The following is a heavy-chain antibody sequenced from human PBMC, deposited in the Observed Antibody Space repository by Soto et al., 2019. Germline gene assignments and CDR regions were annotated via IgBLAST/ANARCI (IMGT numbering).Heavy chain of an antibody. Sequence: PGGSLRLSCSTSGFTFSIYAMHWVRQAPGKGLEYVSSISTNGGSTDYADSVKGRFTISRDNSKNTLYLQMNSLRAEDTAVYYCARVLVAATRWFGPWGQGTLVTVSS. CDR1: GFTFSIYA. V-gene: IGHV3-64*04. CDR3: ARVLVAATRWFGP. J-gene: IGHJ5*02. D-gene: IGHD2-15*01. CDR2: ISTNGGST.